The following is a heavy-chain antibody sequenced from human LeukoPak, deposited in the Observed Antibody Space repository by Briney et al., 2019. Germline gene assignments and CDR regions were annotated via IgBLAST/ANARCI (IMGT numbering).Heavy chain of an antibody. D-gene: IGHD3-10*01. CDR3: AKDMGSHGSGSYYAFDI. CDR1: GFTFSSYA. CDR2: ISYDGSNK. Sequence: PGRSLRLSCAASGFTFSSYAMHWVRQAPGKGLEWVAVISYDGSNKYYADSVKGRFTFSRDSSKNTLYLQMSSLRTEDTAVYYCAKDMGSHGSGSYYAFDIWGQGTMVTVSS. J-gene: IGHJ3*02. V-gene: IGHV3-30-3*01.